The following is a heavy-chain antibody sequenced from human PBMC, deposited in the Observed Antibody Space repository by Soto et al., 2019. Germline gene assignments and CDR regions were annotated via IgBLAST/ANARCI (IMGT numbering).Heavy chain of an antibody. CDR1: GGSVSSSSYY. Sequence: PSETLCLTCSVSGGSVSSSSYYWGWVRQPTGKGLEWIGSVYYSGSTYYNPSLESRVTISVDKSKNQFSLKLMSLSAADTAVYYCGRLEGLATISYYFDYWGQGALVTVSS. CDR2: VYYSGST. J-gene: IGHJ4*02. CDR3: GRLEGLATISYYFDY. D-gene: IGHD3-9*01. V-gene: IGHV4-39*01.